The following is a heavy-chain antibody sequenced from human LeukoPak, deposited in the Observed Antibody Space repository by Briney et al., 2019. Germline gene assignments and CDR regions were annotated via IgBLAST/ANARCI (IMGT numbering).Heavy chain of an antibody. Sequence: SGTLSLTCAVYGGSFSGYYWSWIRQPPGKGLEWIGEINHSGSTNYNPSLKSRVTISVDTSKNQFSLKLSSVTAADTAVYYCARGGVTNDSSGYYYRLDYWGQGTLVTVSS. CDR2: INHSGST. D-gene: IGHD3-22*01. CDR3: ARGGVTNDSSGYYYRLDY. CDR1: GGSFSGYY. V-gene: IGHV4-34*01. J-gene: IGHJ4*02.